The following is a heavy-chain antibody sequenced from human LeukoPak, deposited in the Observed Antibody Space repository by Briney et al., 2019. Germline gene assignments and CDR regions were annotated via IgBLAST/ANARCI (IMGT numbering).Heavy chain of an antibody. CDR3: ARLTFYSSGWLYFDY. V-gene: IGHV4-61*08. Sequence: PSQTLSLTCTVSGGSISSGDYYWSWIRQPPGKGLEWIGYIYYSGSTNYNPSLKSRVTISVDTSKNQFSLKLSSVTAADTAVYYCARLTFYSSGWLYFDYWGQGTLVTVSS. J-gene: IGHJ4*02. CDR1: GGSISSGDYY. D-gene: IGHD6-19*01. CDR2: IYYSGST.